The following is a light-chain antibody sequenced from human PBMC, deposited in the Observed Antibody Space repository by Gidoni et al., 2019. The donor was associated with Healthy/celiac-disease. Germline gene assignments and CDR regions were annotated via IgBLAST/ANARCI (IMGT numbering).Light chain of an antibody. CDR1: QSLLHSKGYNY. Sequence: IVMTQSPLPLPVTPGEPAYISCRSSQSLLHSKGYNYLDWYLQKPGQSPQLLIYLGSNRASGVPDRFSGSGSGTDFTLKISRVEAEDVGVYYCMQALQTRTTFGQGTKLEIK. CDR3: MQALQTRTT. V-gene: IGKV2-28*01. J-gene: IGKJ2*01. CDR2: LGS.